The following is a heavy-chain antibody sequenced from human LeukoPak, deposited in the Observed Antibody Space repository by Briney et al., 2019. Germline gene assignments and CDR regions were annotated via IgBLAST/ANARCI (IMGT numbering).Heavy chain of an antibody. D-gene: IGHD4-23*01. CDR2: ISGSGGST. CDR1: GGSISSNSYY. V-gene: IGHV3-23*01. Sequence: PSETLSLTCTVSGGSISSNSYYWGWIRQPPGKGLEWVSGISGSGGSTYYADSVKGRFTISRDNSKNTLYLQMNSLRAEDTAVYYCAKDRPLAVVTPNYFDYWGQGTLVTVSS. CDR3: AKDRPLAVVTPNYFDY. J-gene: IGHJ4*02.